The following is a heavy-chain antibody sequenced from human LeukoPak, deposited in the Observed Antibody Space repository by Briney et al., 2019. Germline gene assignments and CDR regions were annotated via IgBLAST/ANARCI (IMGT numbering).Heavy chain of an antibody. CDR3: ARKGGYSSGYYY. Sequence: GGSLRLSCAASGFTFSSYEKKWVRQAPGKGLEWVANIKQDGSEKDYVDSVKGRFTISRDNAKNSLYLQMDSLRVEDTAVYYCARKGGYSSGYYYWGQGTLVTVSS. D-gene: IGHD3-22*01. J-gene: IGHJ4*02. CDR1: GFTFSSYE. CDR2: IKQDGSEK. V-gene: IGHV3-7*01.